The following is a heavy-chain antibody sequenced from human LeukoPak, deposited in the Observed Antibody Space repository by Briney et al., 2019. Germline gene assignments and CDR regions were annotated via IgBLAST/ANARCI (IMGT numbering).Heavy chain of an antibody. J-gene: IGHJ4*02. CDR2: IYTSGNT. D-gene: IGHD2-2*01. Sequence: SETLSLTCTVTGRSIISYYWSSIRQPAGKGLEWIGRIYTSGNTNYNPSLKSRVTMSVDTSKNQFSLNLSSVTAADTAVYYCARGTSVDYWGQGTLVTVSS. V-gene: IGHV4-4*07. CDR1: GRSIISYY. CDR3: ARGTSVDY.